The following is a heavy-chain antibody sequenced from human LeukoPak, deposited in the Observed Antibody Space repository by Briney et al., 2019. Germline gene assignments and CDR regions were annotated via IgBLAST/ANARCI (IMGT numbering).Heavy chain of an antibody. CDR2: INHSGST. Sequence: SETLSLTCTVSGGSISSYYWSWIRQPPGKGLEWIGEINHSGSTNYNPSLKSRVTISVDTSKNQFSLKLSSVTATDTAVYYCARGREYSSSYGVDYWGQGTLVTVSS. D-gene: IGHD6-6*01. CDR1: GGSISSYY. J-gene: IGHJ4*02. CDR3: ARGREYSSSYGVDY. V-gene: IGHV4-34*01.